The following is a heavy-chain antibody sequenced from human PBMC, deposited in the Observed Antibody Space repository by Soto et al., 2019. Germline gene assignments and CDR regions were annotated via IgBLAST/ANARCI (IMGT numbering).Heavy chain of an antibody. Sequence: EVQLVESGGGFVQPGGSLRLSCAASGFTVSSNYMSWVRQAPGKGLEWVSILYSGGTTYYADSVKGRFTISRDNSKNTLYLQMNSLRAEDTAVYYCTRGLDRGILDDHWGQGTLVTVSS. CDR1: GFTVSSNY. D-gene: IGHD3-16*01. CDR2: LYSGGTT. J-gene: IGHJ4*02. V-gene: IGHV3-66*01. CDR3: TRGLDRGILDDH.